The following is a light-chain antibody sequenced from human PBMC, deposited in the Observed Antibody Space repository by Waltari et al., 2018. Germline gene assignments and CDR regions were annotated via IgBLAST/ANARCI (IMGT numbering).Light chain of an antibody. V-gene: IGKV1-27*01. CDR1: QGVGDS. CDR3: QKYNIAPRT. J-gene: IGKJ1*01. Sequence: DIQLTQSPSSLSASAGDRVTLTCRASQGVGDSVAWYQQKPGKPPTLLIYGASTLHSGVPSRFSGSGSETDFTLTISSLQPEDVATYYYQKYNIAPRTFGPGTKVEIK. CDR2: GAS.